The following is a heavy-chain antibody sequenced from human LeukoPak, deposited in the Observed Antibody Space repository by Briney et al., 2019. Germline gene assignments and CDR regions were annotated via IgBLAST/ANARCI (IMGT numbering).Heavy chain of an antibody. V-gene: IGHV4-38-2*02. CDR2: IYHSGST. J-gene: IGHJ6*04. Sequence: SETLSLTCAVSGYSISSGYYWGWIRQPPGKGLEWIGSIYHSGSTYYNPSLKSRVTISVDTSKNQFSLKLSSVTAADTAVYYCARESTTGTTVGYYGMDAWGKGTTVTVSS. CDR3: ARESTTGTTVGYYGMDA. CDR1: GYSISSGYY. D-gene: IGHD1-1*01.